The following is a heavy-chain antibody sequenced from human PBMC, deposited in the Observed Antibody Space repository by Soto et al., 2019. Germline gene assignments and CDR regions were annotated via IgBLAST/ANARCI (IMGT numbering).Heavy chain of an antibody. V-gene: IGHV4-30-2*01. Sequence: SETLSLTCAVSGGPISSGGYSWSWIRQPPGKGLEWIGYIYHSGSTYYNPSLKSRVTISVDRSKNPFSLKLSSVTAADPAVYYCAAGGGLPRYYWGQGTLVTVSS. D-gene: IGHD5-12*01. J-gene: IGHJ4*02. CDR1: GGPISSGGYS. CDR3: AAGGGLPRYY. CDR2: IYHSGST.